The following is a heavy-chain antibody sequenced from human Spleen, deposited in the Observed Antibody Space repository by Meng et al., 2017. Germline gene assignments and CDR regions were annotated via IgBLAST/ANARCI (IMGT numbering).Heavy chain of an antibody. CDR2: ITSSGSTI. D-gene: IGHD6-19*01. CDR3: ARLYSSGWDDY. J-gene: IGHJ4*02. Sequence: GESLKISCAASGFTFSSYAMHWVRQAPGKGLEWVSYITSSGSTIYYADSVKGRFTISRDNAKNSLYLQMNSLRAEDTAVYYCARLYSSGWDDYWGQGTLVTVSS. V-gene: IGHV3-48*03. CDR1: GFTFSSYA.